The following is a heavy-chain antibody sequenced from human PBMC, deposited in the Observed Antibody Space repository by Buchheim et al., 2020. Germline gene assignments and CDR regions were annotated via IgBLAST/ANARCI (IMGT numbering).Heavy chain of an antibody. CDR3: ASDLNWDIFDH. CDR2: LSHDGVNP. CDR1: GFTFSSYV. Sequence: VQLVESGGGVVQPGRSLRLSCAASGFTFSSYVMHWVRQVPGKGLEWVSRLSHDGVNPSYADSVKGRFTISRDNAKNTLYLQMNSLRAEDTAVYYCASDLNWDIFDHWGQGTL. V-gene: IGHV3-74*02. J-gene: IGHJ4*02. D-gene: IGHD1/OR15-1a*01.